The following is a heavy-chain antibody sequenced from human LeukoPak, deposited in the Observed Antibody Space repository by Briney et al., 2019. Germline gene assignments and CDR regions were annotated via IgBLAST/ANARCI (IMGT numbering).Heavy chain of an antibody. CDR2: VDTSGNP. Sequence: SETLSLTCTVSGGSISSSYWSWIRQPAGKGLEWIGHVDTSGNPHYNPSLNSRVTMSADASINHLSLNLSSVTAADTAVYYCARSGSFLFDCWGQGILVTVSS. V-gene: IGHV4-4*07. CDR3: ARSGSFLFDC. J-gene: IGHJ4*02. CDR1: GGSISSSY. D-gene: IGHD1-26*01.